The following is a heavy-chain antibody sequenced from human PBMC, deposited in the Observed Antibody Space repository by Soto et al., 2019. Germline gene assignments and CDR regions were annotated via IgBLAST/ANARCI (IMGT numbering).Heavy chain of an antibody. Sequence: EVQLLESGGGLVQPGGSLRLSCVASGFTFSTYAMTWVRQAPGKGLEWVSAISGSGSGTNYADSVKGRFTVSRDNSKNILYLQMNSLRAEDTAIYYCAKERPTTTCFYHWGPGTLVTVSS. CDR2: ISGSGSGT. CDR3: AKERPTTTCFYH. CDR1: GFTFSTYA. V-gene: IGHV3-23*01. D-gene: IGHD1-1*01. J-gene: IGHJ4*02.